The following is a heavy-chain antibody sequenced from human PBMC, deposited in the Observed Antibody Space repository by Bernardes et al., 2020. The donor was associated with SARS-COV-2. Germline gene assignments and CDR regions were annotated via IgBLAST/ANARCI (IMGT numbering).Heavy chain of an antibody. CDR1: GFTFSSYG. V-gene: IGHV3-30*18. D-gene: IGHD3-22*01. CDR3: AKDGRHYDSSGYFGSYYFDY. CDR2: ISYDGSNK. J-gene: IGHJ4*02. Sequence: GSLRLSCAASGFTFSSYGMHWVRQAPGKGLEWVAVISYDGSNKYYADSVKGRFTISRDNSKNTLYLQMNSLRAEDTAVYYCAKDGRHYDSSGYFGSYYFDYWGQGTLVTVSS.